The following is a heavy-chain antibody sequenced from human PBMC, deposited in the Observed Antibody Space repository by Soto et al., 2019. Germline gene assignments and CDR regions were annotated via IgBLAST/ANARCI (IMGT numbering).Heavy chain of an antibody. J-gene: IGHJ3*02. Sequence: GGSLRLSCAASGFTFSNAWMSWVRQAPGKGLEWVGRIKSKTDGGTTDYAAPVKGRFTISRDDSKNTLYLQMNSLKTEDTAVYYCTTGEAMADDAFDIWGQGTMVTVSS. CDR1: GFTFSNAW. V-gene: IGHV3-15*01. D-gene: IGHD5-18*01. CDR3: TTGEAMADDAFDI. CDR2: IKSKTDGGTT.